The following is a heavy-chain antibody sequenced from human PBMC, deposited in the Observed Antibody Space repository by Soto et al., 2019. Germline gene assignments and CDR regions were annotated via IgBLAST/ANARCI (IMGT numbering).Heavy chain of an antibody. J-gene: IGHJ6*02. V-gene: IGHV4-39*01. CDR1: GGSISGSSYY. CDR2: IYYSGST. D-gene: IGHD6-19*01. Sequence: SETLSLTCTVSGGSISGSSYYWGWIRQPPGKGLEWIGSIYYSGSTYYNPSLKSRVTISVDTSKNQFSLKLSSVTAADTAVYYCARQGIAVAGWYYYGMDVWGQGTTVTVSS. CDR3: ARQGIAVAGWYYYGMDV.